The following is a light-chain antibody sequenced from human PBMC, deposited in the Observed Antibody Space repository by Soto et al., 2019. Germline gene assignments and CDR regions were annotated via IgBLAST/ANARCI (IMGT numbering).Light chain of an antibody. Sequence: EIVMTQSPATLSVSPGERATLSCRASQSVSSNVAWYQQRPGQAPRLLIYRASTRATGIPARFSGSGSGTEFTLTISSLQSEDFAVYYCQQYHNLWTFCQGTKVEIK. J-gene: IGKJ1*01. CDR2: RAS. CDR1: QSVSSN. CDR3: QQYHNLWT. V-gene: IGKV3-15*01.